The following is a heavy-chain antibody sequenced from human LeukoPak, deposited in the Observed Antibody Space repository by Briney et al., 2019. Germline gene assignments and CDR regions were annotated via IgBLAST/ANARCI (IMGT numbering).Heavy chain of an antibody. Sequence: SETLSLTCAVYGGSFSGYYWSWIRQPPGKGLEWIGEINHSGSTNYNPSLKSRVTISVDTSKNQFSLKLSSVTAADTAVYYCASGGSYFNVGGMDVWGQGTTVTVSS. CDR3: ASGGSYFNVGGMDV. CDR1: GGSFSGYY. CDR2: INHSGST. J-gene: IGHJ6*02. D-gene: IGHD1-26*01. V-gene: IGHV4-34*01.